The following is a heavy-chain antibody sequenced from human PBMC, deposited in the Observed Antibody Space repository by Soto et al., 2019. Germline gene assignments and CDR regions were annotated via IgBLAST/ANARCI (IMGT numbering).Heavy chain of an antibody. J-gene: IGHJ4*02. CDR2: ISASGIT. V-gene: IGHV4-4*07. Sequence: SETLSLTCAVSGGSISRYCWSWIRQPAGKGLEWIGRISASGITNYNPSLKSRVVMSVDTSKSQFSLELNSVTAADTAVYYCARVGDTSGYYYNFDYWGQGTLVTFSS. D-gene: IGHD3-22*01. CDR3: ARVGDTSGYYYNFDY. CDR1: GGSISRYC.